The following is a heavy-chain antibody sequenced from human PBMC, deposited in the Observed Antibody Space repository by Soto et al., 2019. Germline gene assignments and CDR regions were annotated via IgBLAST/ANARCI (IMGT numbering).Heavy chain of an antibody. D-gene: IGHD3-10*01. Sequence: GGSLRLSCAASGFTFSSYAMSWVRQAPGKGLEWVSAISGSGGSTYYADSVKGRFTISRDNSKNTLYLQMNSLRAEDTAVYYCAKDPDYYYGSGSFSPAFDYWGQGTLVTVSS. J-gene: IGHJ4*02. CDR1: GFTFSSYA. CDR2: ISGSGGST. V-gene: IGHV3-23*01. CDR3: AKDPDYYYGSGSFSPAFDY.